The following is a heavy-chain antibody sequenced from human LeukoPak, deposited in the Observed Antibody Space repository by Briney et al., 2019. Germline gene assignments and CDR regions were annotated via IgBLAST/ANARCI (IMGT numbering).Heavy chain of an antibody. CDR1: GFIFSSHG. D-gene: IGHD3-22*01. CDR3: AKDSRRYYYDSSGYYLDY. Sequence: GGSLRLSCAASGFIFSSHGMNWVRQAPGKGLEWVSGISPSGDITYYADSVKGRFTISRDNSKNTLYLQMNSLRAEDTAVYYCAKDSRRYYYDSSGYYLDYWGQGTLVTVSS. CDR2: ISPSGDIT. V-gene: IGHV3-23*01. J-gene: IGHJ4*02.